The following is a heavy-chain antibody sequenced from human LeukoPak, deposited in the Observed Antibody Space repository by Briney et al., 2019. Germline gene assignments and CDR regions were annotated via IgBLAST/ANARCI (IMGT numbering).Heavy chain of an antibody. CDR3: AKDPQPYGSGSYWFDP. J-gene: IGHJ5*02. V-gene: IGHV3-21*04. D-gene: IGHD3-10*01. CDR2: ISSSSSYI. CDR1: GFTFSSYS. Sequence: PGGSLRLSCAASGFTFSSYSMNWVRQAPGKGLEWVSSISSSSSYIYYADSVKGRFTISRDNAKNSLYLQMNSLRAEDTAVYYCAKDPQPYGSGSYWFDPWGQGTLVTVSS.